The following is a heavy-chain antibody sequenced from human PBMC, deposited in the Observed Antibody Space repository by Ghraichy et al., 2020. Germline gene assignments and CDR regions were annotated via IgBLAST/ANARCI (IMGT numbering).Heavy chain of an antibody. Sequence: SVKVSCKPSGGTFSSSVISWVRQAPGQGLEWMGRIIPSLDITNYAQKFQGSVTITADKSTNTAYMELSSLRSEDSAMYYCARTLGDYGMDVWGQGTTVTVSS. CDR3: ARTLGDYGMDV. CDR1: GGTFSSSV. V-gene: IGHV1-69*04. D-gene: IGHD3-10*01. J-gene: IGHJ6*02. CDR2: IIPSLDIT.